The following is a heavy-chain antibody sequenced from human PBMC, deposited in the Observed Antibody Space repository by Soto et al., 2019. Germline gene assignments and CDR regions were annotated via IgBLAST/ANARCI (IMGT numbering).Heavy chain of an antibody. D-gene: IGHD6-19*01. V-gene: IGHV4-59*08. J-gene: IGHJ4*02. CDR2: TDYSGNT. Sequence: QVQLQESGPGLVRPSETLSLTCTVSSDSISSYYWIWIRQSPGKGLEWIGYTDYSGNTNYNPSLKSRVTISGDTSNNQFSRRQGSVTAADTAVYYCARAVGDPFYYLDYWGQGTLVTVSS. CDR1: SDSISSYY. CDR3: ARAVGDPFYYLDY.